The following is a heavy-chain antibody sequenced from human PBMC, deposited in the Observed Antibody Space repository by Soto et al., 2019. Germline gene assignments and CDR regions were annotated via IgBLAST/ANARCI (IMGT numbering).Heavy chain of an antibody. CDR1: GGTFSSYA. CDR2: IIPIFGTA. V-gene: IGHV1-69*13. CDR3: ARAPALSNYYYYYGMDV. J-gene: IGHJ6*02. Sequence: ASVKVSCKASGGTFSSYAISWVRQAPGQGLEWMGGIIPIFGTANYAQKFQGRVTITADESTSTAYMELSSLRSEDTAVYYCARAPALSNYYYYYGMDVWGQGTTVTVSS. D-gene: IGHD3-16*02.